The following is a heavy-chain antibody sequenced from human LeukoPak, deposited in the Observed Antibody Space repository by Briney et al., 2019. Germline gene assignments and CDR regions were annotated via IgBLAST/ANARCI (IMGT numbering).Heavy chain of an antibody. CDR2: ISGSGGST. J-gene: IGHJ5*02. D-gene: IGHD6-6*01. V-gene: IGHV3-23*01. CDR3: AKDRLAAPVAPRFDT. Sequence: GGSLRLSCAASGFTFSSYGMSWVRQAPGKGLEWVSVISGSGGSTSYADSVKGRFTISRDNSKNTFYLQMNSLRAEDTALYYCAKDRLAAPVAPRFDTWGQGTQVTVSS. CDR1: GFTFSSYG.